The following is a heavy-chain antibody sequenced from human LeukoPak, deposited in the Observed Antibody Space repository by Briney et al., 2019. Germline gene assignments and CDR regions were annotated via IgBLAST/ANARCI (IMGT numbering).Heavy chain of an antibody. J-gene: IGHJ3*02. V-gene: IGHV4-59*01. Sequence: PSETLSLTCTVSGGSISSYYWSWIRQPPGKGLEWIGYIYYSGSTNYNPSLKSRVTISVDTSKNQFSLKLTSVTAADTPVYYCARLPDGGVIGFDIWGQGTMVTVSS. CDR1: GGSISSYY. CDR2: IYYSGST. CDR3: ARLPDGGVIGFDI. D-gene: IGHD3-16*01.